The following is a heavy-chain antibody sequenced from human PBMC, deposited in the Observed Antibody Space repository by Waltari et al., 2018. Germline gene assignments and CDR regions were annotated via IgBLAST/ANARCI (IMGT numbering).Heavy chain of an antibody. J-gene: IGHJ5*02. CDR3: ASERFSGGNRFDP. CDR1: GYSISSGYY. Sequence: QVQLQESGPGLVKPSETLSLTCAVSGYSISSGYYWGWIRQPPGKGLEWIGSIYHSGSTYYNPSLKSRVTISVDTSKNQFSLKLSSVTAADTAVYYCASERFSGGNRFDPWGQGTLVTVSS. CDR2: IYHSGST. V-gene: IGHV4-38-2*01. D-gene: IGHD2-15*01.